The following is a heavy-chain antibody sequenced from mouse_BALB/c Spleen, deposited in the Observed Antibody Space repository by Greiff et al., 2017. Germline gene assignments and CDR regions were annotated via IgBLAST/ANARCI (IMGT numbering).Heavy chain of an antibody. Sequence: QVQLKESGPGLVAPSQSLSITCTVSGFSLTGYGVNWVRQPPGKGLEWLGMIWGDGSTDYNSALKSRLSISKDNSKSQVFLKMNSLQTDDTARYYCARGVYYYGTSYGFAYWGQGTLVTVSA. J-gene: IGHJ3*01. CDR2: IWGDGST. D-gene: IGHD1-1*01. CDR3: ARGVYYYGTSYGFAY. CDR1: GFSLTGYG. V-gene: IGHV2-6-7*01.